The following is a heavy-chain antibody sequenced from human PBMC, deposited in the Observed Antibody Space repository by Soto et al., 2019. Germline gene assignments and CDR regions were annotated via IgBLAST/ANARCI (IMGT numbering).Heavy chain of an antibody. V-gene: IGHV3-33*01. CDR3: AREGGDGYIHYFDY. CDR2: IWYDGSNK. D-gene: IGHD3-16*01. J-gene: IGHJ4*02. Sequence: HPGGSLRLSCAASGFTFSSYGMHWVRQAPGKGLEWVAVIWYDGSNKYYADSVKGRFTISRDNSKNTLYLQMNSLRAEDTAVYYCAREGGDGYIHYFDYWGQGTLVTVSS. CDR1: GFTFSSYG.